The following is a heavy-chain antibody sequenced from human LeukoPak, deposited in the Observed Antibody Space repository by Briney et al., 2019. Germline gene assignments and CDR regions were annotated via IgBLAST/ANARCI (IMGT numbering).Heavy chain of an antibody. CDR2: MNPNSGNT. Sequence: ASVKVSCKASGYTFTSYDINWVRQATGQGREWMGWMNPNSGNTGYAQKFQGRVTMTRNTSISTAYMELSSLRSEDTAVYYCARGYKPGYSSGWSIFDYWGQGTLVTVSS. J-gene: IGHJ4*02. D-gene: IGHD6-19*01. CDR1: GYTFTSYD. CDR3: ARGYKPGYSSGWSIFDY. V-gene: IGHV1-8*01.